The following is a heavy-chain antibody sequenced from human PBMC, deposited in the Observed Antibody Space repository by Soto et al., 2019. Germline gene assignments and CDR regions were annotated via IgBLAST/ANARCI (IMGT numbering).Heavy chain of an antibody. CDR2: LHGSGST. J-gene: IGHJ6*02. D-gene: IGHD2-2*01. V-gene: IGHV3-53*01. CDR3: ARKPPAAIQGWAYGMDV. Sequence: GVSLRLSCVASGFTVSTNYLSWVRQVPGKGLEWVSVLHGSGSTSYADSVKGRFTISRDNARNTFYLQMNSLRVEDTAVYYCARKPPAAIQGWAYGMDVWGQGTTVTVSS. CDR1: GFTVSTNY.